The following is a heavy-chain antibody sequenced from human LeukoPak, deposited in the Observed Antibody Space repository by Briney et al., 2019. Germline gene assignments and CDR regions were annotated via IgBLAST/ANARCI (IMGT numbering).Heavy chain of an antibody. J-gene: IGHJ4*02. CDR3: ARARSPYYYDSSGYPY. CDR1: GYTFTIYY. D-gene: IGHD3-22*01. Sequence: ASVTVSCTASGYTFTIYYMHWVRQAPGQGLEWMGIINPSGGSTSYAQKFQGRVTMTRDTSTSTVYMELSSLRSEDTAVYYCARARSPYYYDSSGYPYWGQGTLVTVSS. CDR2: INPSGGST. V-gene: IGHV1-46*01.